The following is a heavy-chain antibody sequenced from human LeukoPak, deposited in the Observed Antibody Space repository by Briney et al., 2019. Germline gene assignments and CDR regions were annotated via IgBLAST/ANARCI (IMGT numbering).Heavy chain of an antibody. CDR2: TYYRSKWYN. CDR1: GDSVSSNSAA. CDR3: AKAVYYGSGSYYSAASPELGFDP. V-gene: IGHV6-1*01. J-gene: IGHJ5*02. D-gene: IGHD3-10*01. Sequence: SQTLSLTCAISGDSVSSNSAAWNWIRQSPSRGLEWLGRTYYRSKWYNDYAVSVKSRMTINPDTSKNQFSLQLNSVTPEDTAVYYCAKAVYYGSGSYYSAASPELGFDPWGQGTLVTVSS.